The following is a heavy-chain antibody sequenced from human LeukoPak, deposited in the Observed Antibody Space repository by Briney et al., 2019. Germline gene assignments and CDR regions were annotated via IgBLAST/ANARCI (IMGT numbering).Heavy chain of an antibody. CDR1: GGSISSYY. D-gene: IGHD1-26*01. J-gene: IGHJ4*02. V-gene: IGHV4-59*08. CDR2: IYYSGSA. Sequence: PSETLSLTCTVSGGSISSYYWSWIRQPPGKGLEWIGYIYYSGSADYNPSLKSRVTISVDTSKNQFSLKLNSVTAADTAVYYCARGSTFDLATGYWGQGTLVTVSS. CDR3: ARGSTFDLATGY.